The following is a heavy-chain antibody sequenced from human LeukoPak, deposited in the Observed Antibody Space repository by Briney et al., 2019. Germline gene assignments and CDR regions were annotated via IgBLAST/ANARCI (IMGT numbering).Heavy chain of an antibody. CDR3: ARKHCSRPSCSIDY. Sequence: GGSLRLSCAASGFTFSSYEMNSVRQAPRNGLEWFSAISGSAGSTYYADSVKGRVTISRDNSKNTLYLQMNCLRSEATAVYYCARKHCSRPSCSIDYRGPGTLVTV. CDR1: GFTFSSYE. J-gene: IGHJ4*02. D-gene: IGHD2-2*01. V-gene: IGHV3-23*01. CDR2: ISGSAGST.